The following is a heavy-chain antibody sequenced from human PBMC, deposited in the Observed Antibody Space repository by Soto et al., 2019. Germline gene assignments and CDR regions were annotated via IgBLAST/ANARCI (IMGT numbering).Heavy chain of an antibody. Sequence: QITLKESGPTLVKPTQTLTLTCTFSGFSLSSTRMAMGWIRQPPGKALEWLALIYWDDDKRYSPFLKSRLTITQDTSKNQVVLTMSNMDPVDTARYYCAHIVVAGLGYYFDYWGQGTLVTGSS. V-gene: IGHV2-5*02. D-gene: IGHD6-19*01. CDR1: GFSLSSTRMA. CDR2: IYWDDDK. J-gene: IGHJ4*02. CDR3: AHIVVAGLGYYFDY.